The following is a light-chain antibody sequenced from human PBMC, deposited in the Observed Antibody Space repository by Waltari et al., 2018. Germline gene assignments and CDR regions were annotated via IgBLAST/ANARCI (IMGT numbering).Light chain of an antibody. CDR1: QDISRY. V-gene: IGKV1-9*01. CDR3: QQFKTYPLT. CDR2: AAF. Sequence: IQLTQSPSSLSASVGDTVTITCRASQDISRYLAWYQQKPEKAPKSLISAAFTLQSGVPPRFSGSGSGADFTLTISSLQPEDFATYYCQQFKTYPLTFGQGTRLEIK. J-gene: IGKJ5*01.